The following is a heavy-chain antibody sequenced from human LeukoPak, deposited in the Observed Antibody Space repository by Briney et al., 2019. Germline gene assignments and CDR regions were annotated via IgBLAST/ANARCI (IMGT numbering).Heavy chain of an antibody. CDR3: AGGYGSGVMSPYALDV. V-gene: IGHV1-69*06. J-gene: IGHJ6*04. CDR1: GVTFSDYP. CDR2: IVPRFAAA. Sequence: SVKVSCKASGVTFSDYPISWVRQAPGQGPEWMGGIVPRFAAADYAQQFQGRVTITADMYTTTAYMELSSLTSDDTAIYYCAGGYGSGVMSPYALDVWGTGTTVVVSS. D-gene: IGHD3-10*01.